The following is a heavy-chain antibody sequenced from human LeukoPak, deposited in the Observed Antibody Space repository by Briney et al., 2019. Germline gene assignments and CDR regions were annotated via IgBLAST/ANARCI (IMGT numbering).Heavy chain of an antibody. D-gene: IGHD2-15*01. J-gene: IGHJ5*02. Sequence: ASVKVSCKASGYTFTSYAMHWVRQAPGQRLEWMGWINAGNGNTKYSQKFQGRVIITRDTSASTAYMELSSLRSEDTAVYYCAREYCSGGSCLNWFDPWGQGTLVTVSS. CDR1: GYTFTSYA. CDR2: INAGNGNT. CDR3: AREYCSGGSCLNWFDP. V-gene: IGHV1-3*01.